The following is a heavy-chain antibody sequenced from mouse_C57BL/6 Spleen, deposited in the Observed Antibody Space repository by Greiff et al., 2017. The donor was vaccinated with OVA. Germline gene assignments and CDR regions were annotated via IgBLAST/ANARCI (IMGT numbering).Heavy chain of an antibody. Sequence: EVQLQQSGPALVKPSQTVSLTCTVTGYSITNGNHWWNWIRQVSGSKLEWVGYISSSGSTDSNPSLKSRISITRDTSKNQLFLQLNSVTTEDIATYYCARGNYDVGYYYAMDYWGQGTSVTVSS. V-gene: IGHV3-4*01. CDR1: GYSITNGNHW. CDR2: ISSSGST. D-gene: IGHD2-4*01. J-gene: IGHJ4*01. CDR3: ARGNYDVGYYYAMDY.